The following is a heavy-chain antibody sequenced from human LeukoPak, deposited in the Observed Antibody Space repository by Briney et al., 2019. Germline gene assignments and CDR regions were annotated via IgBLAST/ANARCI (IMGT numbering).Heavy chain of an antibody. CDR3: AKVRSGNNYYFDY. J-gene: IGHJ4*02. CDR1: GFIFSDFA. D-gene: IGHD1/OR15-1a*01. CDR2: MSASGSHT. V-gene: IGHV3-23*01. Sequence: PGGSLGLSCAASGFIFSDFAMSWVRQAPGKGLEWVSGMSASGSHTHSADFVKGRFTISRDNFKNTLYLQMNGLRAEDTAVYYCAKVRSGNNYYFDYWGQGTLVTVSS.